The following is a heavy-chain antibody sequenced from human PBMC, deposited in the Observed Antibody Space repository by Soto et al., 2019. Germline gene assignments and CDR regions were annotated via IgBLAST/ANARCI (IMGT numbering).Heavy chain of an antibody. CDR3: ARHCTSTSCYAGLDGY. CDR2: IDPSDSYT. Sequence: GESLKISCKGSGYSFTSYWISWVRQMPGKGLEWLGRIDPSDSYTSYSPSFQGHVTISADKSISTAYLQWSSLKASDTAMYYCARHCTSTSCYAGLDGYWGQGTLVTVS. V-gene: IGHV5-10-1*01. CDR1: GYSFTSYW. J-gene: IGHJ4*02. D-gene: IGHD2-2*01.